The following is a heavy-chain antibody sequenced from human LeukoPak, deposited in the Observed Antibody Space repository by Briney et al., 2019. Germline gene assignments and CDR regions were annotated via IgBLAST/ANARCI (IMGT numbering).Heavy chain of an antibody. CDR2: ISGSGGST. CDR3: ARTAGYSSSWDLSDY. D-gene: IGHD6-13*01. V-gene: IGHV3-23*01. J-gene: IGHJ4*02. CDR1: GFTFSSYA. Sequence: PGGSLRLSCAASGFTFSSYAMGWVRQAPGKGLEWVSAISGSGGSTYYADSVKGRFTISRDNSKNTLYLQMNSLRAEDTAVYYCARTAGYSSSWDLSDYWGQGTLVTVSS.